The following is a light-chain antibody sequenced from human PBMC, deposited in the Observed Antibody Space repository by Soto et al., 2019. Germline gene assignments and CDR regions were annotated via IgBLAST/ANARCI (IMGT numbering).Light chain of an antibody. V-gene: IGKV1-39*01. J-gene: IGKJ1*01. CDR3: QQSYVSPWT. CDR2: EAS. CDR1: QSVSKY. Sequence: DIQMTQSPSSLSASVGDRVTISCRSSQSVSKYLNWYQQRPGKAPKLLVYEASTLETGVSSRFSGSGSGTDFTLSIGSLPPEDIATYYCQQSYVSPWTFGQGTKVEI.